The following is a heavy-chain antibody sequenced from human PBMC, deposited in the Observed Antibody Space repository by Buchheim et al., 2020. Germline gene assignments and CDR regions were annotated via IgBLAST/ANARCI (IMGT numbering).Heavy chain of an antibody. J-gene: IGHJ2*01. CDR3: ARGTITMVRGTDWYFDL. CDR1: GYTFTSYY. CDR2: INPSGGST. D-gene: IGHD3-10*01. Sequence: QEQLVQSGAEVKKPGASVKVSCKTSGYTFTSYYMHWVRQAPGQGLEWMGIINPSGGSTSYAQKFQGRVTMTRDASTSTVYMELSNLRSKDTAVYYCARGTITMVRGTDWYFDLWGRGTL. V-gene: IGHV1-46*01.